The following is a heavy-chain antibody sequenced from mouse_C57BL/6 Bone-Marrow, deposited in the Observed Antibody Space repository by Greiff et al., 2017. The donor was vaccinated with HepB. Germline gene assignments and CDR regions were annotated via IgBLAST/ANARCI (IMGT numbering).Heavy chain of an antibody. J-gene: IGHJ4*01. CDR1: GFTFSDFY. D-gene: IGHD1-1*01. CDR2: SRNKANDYTT. Sequence: DVQLVESGGGLVQSGRSLRLSCATSGFTFSDFYMEWVRQAPGKGLEWIAASRNKANDYTTEYSASVKGRFIVSRDTSQSILYLQMNALRAEDTAIYYCARDALYGSSPYAMDYWGQGTSVTVSS. V-gene: IGHV7-1*01. CDR3: ARDALYGSSPYAMDY.